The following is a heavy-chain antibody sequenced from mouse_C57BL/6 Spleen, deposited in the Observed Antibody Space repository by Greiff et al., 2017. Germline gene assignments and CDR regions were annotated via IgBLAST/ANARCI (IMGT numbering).Heavy chain of an antibody. V-gene: IGHV1-4*01. J-gene: IGHJ2*01. Sequence: VQLQESGAELARPGASVKMSCKASGYTFTSYTMHWVKQRPGQGLEWIGYINPSSGYTKYNQKFKDKATLTADKSSSTAYMQLSSLTSEDSAVYYCARWGTPYFDYWGQGTTLTVSS. CDR2: INPSSGYT. D-gene: IGHD3-3*01. CDR3: ARWGTPYFDY. CDR1: GYTFTSYT.